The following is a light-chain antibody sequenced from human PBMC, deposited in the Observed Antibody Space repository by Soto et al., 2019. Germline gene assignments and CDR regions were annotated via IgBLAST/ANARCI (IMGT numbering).Light chain of an antibody. CDR3: MSYTTTSSFV. Sequence: QSVLTQPASMSGSPGQSITFSCPGTPRAIGTYNYLSWYQQHPGKAPRLVISDVSNRPSGVSNRFSGSKSGNTASLTITGLQSEDEADYYCMSYTTTSSFVFGSGTKVTVL. J-gene: IGLJ1*01. V-gene: IGLV2-14*03. CDR1: PRAIGTYNY. CDR2: DVS.